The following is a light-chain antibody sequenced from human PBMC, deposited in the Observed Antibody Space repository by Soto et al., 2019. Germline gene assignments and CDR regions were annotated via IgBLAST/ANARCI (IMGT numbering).Light chain of an antibody. CDR3: SSYTSSSPLVV. CDR2: DVS. J-gene: IGLJ2*01. CDR1: SSDVGGYNY. V-gene: IGLV2-14*01. Sequence: QSALTQPASVSGSPGQSITISCTGTSSDVGGYNYVSWYQQHPGNAPKLMIYDVSNRPSGVSNRFSGSKSGNTASLTISGLQAEDEADYYCSSYTSSSPLVVFGGGTKVTVL.